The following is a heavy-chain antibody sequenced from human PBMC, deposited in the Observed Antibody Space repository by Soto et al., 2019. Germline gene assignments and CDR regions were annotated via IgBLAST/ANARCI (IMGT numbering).Heavy chain of an antibody. V-gene: IGHV5-10-1*01. J-gene: IGHJ6*02. CDR3: ASYQSLYSSSPHYYYYGMDV. CDR1: GYSFTSYW. CDR2: IDPSDSYT. Sequence: PGESLKISCKGSGYSFTSYWISLVRQMPGKGLEWMGRIDPSDSYTNYSPSFQGHVTISADKSISTAYLQWSSLKASDTAMYYCASYQSLYSSSPHYYYYGMDVWGQGTTVTVSS. D-gene: IGHD6-6*01.